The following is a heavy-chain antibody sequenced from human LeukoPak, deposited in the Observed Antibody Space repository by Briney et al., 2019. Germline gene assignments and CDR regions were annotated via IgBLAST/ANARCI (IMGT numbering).Heavy chain of an antibody. Sequence: PGGSLRLSCAASGFTFSSYWMSWVRQAPGKGLEWVANIKQDGSEKYYVDSVKGRFTISRDNAKNSLFLEMNSLRVEDTAVYYCARDEVATISDYWGQGALVTVSS. V-gene: IGHV3-7*01. CDR3: ARDEVATISDY. CDR1: GFTFSSYW. J-gene: IGHJ4*02. D-gene: IGHD5-12*01. CDR2: IKQDGSEK.